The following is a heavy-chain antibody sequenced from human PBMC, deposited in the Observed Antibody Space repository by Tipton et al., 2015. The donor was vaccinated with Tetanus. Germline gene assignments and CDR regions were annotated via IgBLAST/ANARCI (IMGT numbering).Heavy chain of an antibody. CDR1: GGSVSNGGYS. CDR2: ISHSGRT. Sequence: LRLSCAASGGSVSNGGYSWSWIRQPPGKGLECIGYISHSGRTYYNPSLNSRDTISLDRSKNQFSLKLTSVTAADTAVYYCARGGGNTMFRGGEFVHSYYYQGMDVWGQGTTVTVSS. D-gene: IGHD3-10*01. J-gene: IGHJ6*02. V-gene: IGHV4-30-2*01. CDR3: ARGGGNTMFRGGEFVHSYYYQGMDV.